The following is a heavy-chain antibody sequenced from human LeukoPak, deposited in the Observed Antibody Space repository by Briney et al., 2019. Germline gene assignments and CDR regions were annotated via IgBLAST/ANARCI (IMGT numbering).Heavy chain of an antibody. Sequence: PGGSLRLSCAASGFTFSSYWMSWVRQAPGKGLGWVANINQDGSEKYYVDSVKGRFTISRDNAKNSLYLQMSSLRAEDTAVYYCAREYYSDSSGPDYWGQGTLVTVSS. CDR2: INQDGSEK. CDR3: AREYYSDSSGPDY. V-gene: IGHV3-7*05. J-gene: IGHJ4*02. D-gene: IGHD3-22*01. CDR1: GFTFSSYW.